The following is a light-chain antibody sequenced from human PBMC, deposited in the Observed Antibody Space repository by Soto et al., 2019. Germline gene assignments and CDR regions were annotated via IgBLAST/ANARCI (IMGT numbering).Light chain of an antibody. Sequence: DIQMTQSPSSLSASVGDRVTITCQASQDISNYLNWYQQKPGKAPKLLIYDASNLETGVPSRFSGSGSGTDFTFTISSLQPEDIATYYCQQYDNLPPYAFCQGTKLEIK. V-gene: IGKV1-33*01. J-gene: IGKJ2*01. CDR2: DAS. CDR1: QDISNY. CDR3: QQYDNLPPYA.